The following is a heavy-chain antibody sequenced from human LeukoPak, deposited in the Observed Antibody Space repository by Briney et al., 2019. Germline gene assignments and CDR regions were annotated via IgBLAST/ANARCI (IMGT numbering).Heavy chain of an antibody. CDR1: GFTFSSYS. D-gene: IGHD1-26*01. J-gene: IGHJ4*02. V-gene: IGHV3-48*04. CDR3: AREGSYFSWGNDY. CDR2: ISSSGSTI. Sequence: GGSLRLSCAASGFTFSSYSMNWVRQVPGKGLEWVSYISSSGSTIYYADSVKGRFTISRDNAKNSLYLQMNSLRAEDTAVYYCAREGSYFSWGNDYWGQGTLVTVSS.